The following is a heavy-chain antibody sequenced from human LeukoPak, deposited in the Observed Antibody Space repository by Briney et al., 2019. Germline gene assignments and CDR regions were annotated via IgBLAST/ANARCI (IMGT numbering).Heavy chain of an antibody. V-gene: IGHV3-23*01. CDR3: ARRSGVAVAGAFDY. D-gene: IGHD6-19*01. Sequence: GGSLRLSCAASGFTFSNYAMWWVRQAPGKGLEWVSGISGSGDSTYYADSVKGRFTISRDNSKNPLYLQMNSLRAEDTAVYFCARRSGVAVAGAFDYWGQGTLVTVSS. J-gene: IGHJ4*02. CDR1: GFTFSNYA. CDR2: ISGSGDST.